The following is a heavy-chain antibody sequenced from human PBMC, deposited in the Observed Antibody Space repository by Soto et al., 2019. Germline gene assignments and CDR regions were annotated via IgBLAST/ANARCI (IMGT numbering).Heavy chain of an antibody. Sequence: PSETLSLTCAVYGGSFSDYYWSWIRQHPGEGLEWIGDINHSGSTNYNPSLKSRVTISVDTSKNQVSLKLRSVTAADTAVYFCAGDIAARVDVWGQGTTVTVSS. CDR1: GGSFSDYY. CDR2: INHSGST. J-gene: IGHJ6*02. CDR3: AGDIAARVDV. V-gene: IGHV4-34*01. D-gene: IGHD6-6*01.